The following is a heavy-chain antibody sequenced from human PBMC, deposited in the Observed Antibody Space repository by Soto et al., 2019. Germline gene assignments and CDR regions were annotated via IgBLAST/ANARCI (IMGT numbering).Heavy chain of an antibody. J-gene: IGHJ6*03. CDR1: GGTFSSYT. Sequence: GASVKVSCKASGGTFSSYTISWVRQAPGQGLEWMGRIIPILGIANYAQKFQGRVTITADKSTSTAYMELSSLRSEDTAVYYCATSEIVATIEGSHYYYYMDVWGKGTTVTVSS. V-gene: IGHV1-69*02. D-gene: IGHD5-12*01. CDR3: ATSEIVATIEGSHYYYYMDV. CDR2: IIPILGIA.